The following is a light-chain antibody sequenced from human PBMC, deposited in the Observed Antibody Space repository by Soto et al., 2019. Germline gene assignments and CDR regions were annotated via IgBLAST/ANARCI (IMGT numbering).Light chain of an antibody. Sequence: LSLSVVTLSLTPRQRVTLSSRSSQSVSSSSLAWYQQKPGQDPRLLIYAASSRATGIPARFSGSGSGTDFTLTISRLQPEDVTGDSCQQYDILPPTFGQG. CDR1: QSVSSSS. CDR3: QQYDILPPT. CDR2: AAS. V-gene: IGKV3-20*01. J-gene: IGKJ1*01.